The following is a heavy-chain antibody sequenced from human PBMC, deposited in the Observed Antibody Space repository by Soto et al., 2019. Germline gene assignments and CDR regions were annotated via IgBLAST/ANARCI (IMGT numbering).Heavy chain of an antibody. CDR1: GGSISSSSYY. CDR2: IYYSGST. D-gene: IGHD2-15*01. J-gene: IGHJ4*02. CDR3: ARHTPAISISDH. V-gene: IGHV4-39*01. Sequence: QLQLQESGPGLVKPSETLSLTCTVSGGSISSSSYYWGWIRQPPGKGLEWIGSIYYSGSTYYNPSLKIRVTISVDTSKNQFSLNLSSVTAADTAGYYCARHTPAISISDHWGQGTLVTVSS.